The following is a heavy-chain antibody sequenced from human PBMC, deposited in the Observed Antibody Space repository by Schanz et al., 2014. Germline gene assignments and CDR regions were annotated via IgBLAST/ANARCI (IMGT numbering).Heavy chain of an antibody. D-gene: IGHD1-1*01. V-gene: IGHV3-30-3*01. CDR3: ARGTDWNLHY. Sequence: QVQLVESGGGVVQPGRSLRLSCAASGFTFSSYAMHWVRQAPGKGLEWVALISNDGSIKYYADSVEGRFTISRDNSRNTLYLQMNSLRAGDTAVYYCARGTDWNLHYWGQGALVTVSS. CDR2: ISNDGSIK. J-gene: IGHJ4*02. CDR1: GFTFSSYA.